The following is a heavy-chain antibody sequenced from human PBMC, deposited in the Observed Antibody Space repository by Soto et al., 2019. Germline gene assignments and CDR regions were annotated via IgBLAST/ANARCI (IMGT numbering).Heavy chain of an antibody. J-gene: IGHJ4*02. CDR2: IIPILGIA. CDR3: ARHYGDYNGGY. CDR1: GGTFSSYT. D-gene: IGHD4-17*01. V-gene: IGHV1-69*02. Sequence: QVQLVQSGAEVKKPGSSVKVSCKASGGTFSSYTISWVRQAPGQGLEWMGRIIPILGIANYAQKFQGRVTITADKSTSTAYMELSSLRSEDTAVYYCARHYGDYNGGYWGQGTLVTVPS.